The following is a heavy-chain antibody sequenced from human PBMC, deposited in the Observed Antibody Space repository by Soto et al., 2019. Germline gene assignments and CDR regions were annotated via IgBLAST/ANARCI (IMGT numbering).Heavy chain of an antibody. V-gene: IGHV4-34*01. D-gene: IGHD1-7*01. J-gene: IGHJ6*02. Sequence: SETLSLTCAVYGGSFSGYYWSWIRQPPGKGLEWIGEINHSGSTNYNPSLKSRVTISVDTSKNQFSLKLSSVTAADTAVYYCARVMGETGTTASYYYGMDVWGQGTTVTVSS. CDR1: GGSFSGYY. CDR3: ARVMGETGTTASYYYGMDV. CDR2: INHSGST.